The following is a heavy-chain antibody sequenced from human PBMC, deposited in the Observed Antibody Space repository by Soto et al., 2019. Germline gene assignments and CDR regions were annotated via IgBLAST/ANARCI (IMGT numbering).Heavy chain of an antibody. V-gene: IGHV4-30-2*01. CDR3: AAGGGLPRYY. Sequence: QLQLQASGSGLVKPSQTLSLTCAVSGGSISSGVYSWSLILQPPGKGLEWIGYIYHSGSTYYNPSLKSRVTISVDKSKNQFSLKLSSMTAADTAVYYCAAGGGLPRYYWGQGTLVTVSS. D-gene: IGHD5-12*01. J-gene: IGHJ4*02. CDR2: IYHSGST. CDR1: GGSISSGVYS.